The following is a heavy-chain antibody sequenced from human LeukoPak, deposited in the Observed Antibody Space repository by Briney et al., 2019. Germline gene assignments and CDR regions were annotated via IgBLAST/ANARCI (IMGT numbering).Heavy chain of an antibody. CDR1: GFSFNNYA. V-gene: IGHV3-23*01. Sequence: GGSLRLSCAASGFSFNNYAMSWVRQAPGKGLEWVSATNSGGDATEYADSVKGRFTISRDNSKNTLSLQLDSLRAEDTALYYCAKSDCGTIGCKLLNYWGQGTLVTVSS. CDR3: AKSDCGTIGCKLLNY. CDR2: TNSGGDAT. D-gene: IGHD2-21*01. J-gene: IGHJ4*02.